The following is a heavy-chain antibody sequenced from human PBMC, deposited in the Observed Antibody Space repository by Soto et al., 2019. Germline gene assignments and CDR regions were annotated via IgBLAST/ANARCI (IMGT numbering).Heavy chain of an antibody. CDR1: GFTVNSDY. V-gene: IGHV3-53*01. Sequence: GPLRLSCAASGFTVNSDYMSWLRQAPGEGLEWVSITYAGGSTYYADSVKGRFTVSRDSSRTTLYLQMNGLRAEDTGVYYCASGFNYGYIDYWGQGTPVTVSS. CDR2: TYAGGST. CDR3: ASGFNYGYIDY. D-gene: IGHD5-18*01. J-gene: IGHJ4*02.